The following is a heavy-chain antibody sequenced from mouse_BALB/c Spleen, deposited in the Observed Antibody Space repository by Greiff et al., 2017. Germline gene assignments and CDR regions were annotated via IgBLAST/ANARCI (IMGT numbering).Heavy chain of an antibody. D-gene: IGHD1-1*01. V-gene: IGHV1-12*01. CDR2: IYPGNGDT. CDR3: ARGYGSSYGFAY. Sequence: QVQLQQPGAELVKPGASVKMSCKASGYTFTSYNMHWVKQTPGQGLEWIGAIYPGNGDTSYNQKFKGKATLTADKSSSTAYMQLSSLTSEDSAVYYCARGYGSSYGFAYWGQGTLVTVSA. CDR1: GYTFTSYN. J-gene: IGHJ3*01.